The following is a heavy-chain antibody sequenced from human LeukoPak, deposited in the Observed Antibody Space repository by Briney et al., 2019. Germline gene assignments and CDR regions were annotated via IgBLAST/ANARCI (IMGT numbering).Heavy chain of an antibody. V-gene: IGHV1-46*01. D-gene: IGHD3-10*01. CDR1: GYTFTNYY. J-gene: IGHJ6*03. Sequence: ASVKVSCKASGYTFTNYYIHWVRQAPGQGLECMGIINPSGGSTSYAQKFQGRVTMTRDMSTSTVYMELSSLRSEDTAVYYCAASGFGFGELPSYFYYYMDVWGKGTTVTISS. CDR3: AASGFGFGELPSYFYYYMDV. CDR2: INPSGGST.